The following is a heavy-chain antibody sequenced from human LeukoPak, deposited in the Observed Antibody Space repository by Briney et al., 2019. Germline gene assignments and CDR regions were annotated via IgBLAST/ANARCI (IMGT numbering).Heavy chain of an antibody. V-gene: IGHV3-53*01. J-gene: IGHJ4*02. CDR3: ARTHPTGYFDY. D-gene: IGHD1-14*01. CDR1: RFTVSSNY. CDR2: IHDGGST. Sequence: GKSLRLSCAASRFTVSSNYMSWVRQAPGKGLGWVSVIHDGGSTYYADSVKGRYTISRDNSKNTVYLQMNSLRAGDTAVYYCARTHPTGYFDYWGQGTLVTVSS.